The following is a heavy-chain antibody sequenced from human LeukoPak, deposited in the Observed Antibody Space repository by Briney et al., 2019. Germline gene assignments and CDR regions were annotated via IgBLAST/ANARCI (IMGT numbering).Heavy chain of an antibody. Sequence: GGSLRLSCTVSGFTVSSNSMSWVRQAPGKGLEWVSFIYSDNTHYSDSVKGRFTISRDNSKNTLYLQMNSPRAEDTAVYYCARRAGAYSHPCDYWGQGTLVTVSS. CDR1: GFTVSSNS. CDR2: IYSDNT. CDR3: ARRAGAYSHPCDY. V-gene: IGHV3-53*01. D-gene: IGHD4/OR15-4a*01. J-gene: IGHJ4*02.